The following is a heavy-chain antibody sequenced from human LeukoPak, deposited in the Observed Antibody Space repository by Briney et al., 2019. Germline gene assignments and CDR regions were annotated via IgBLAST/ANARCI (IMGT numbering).Heavy chain of an antibody. CDR1: GFTFSSYE. CDR2: ISSSGSTI. D-gene: IGHD6-13*01. V-gene: IGHV3-48*03. CDR3: GASIAAAGKTYSSGWKIDY. J-gene: IGHJ4*02. Sequence: PGGSLRLSCAASGFTFSSYEMNWVRQAPGKGLEWVSYISSSGSTIYYADSVKGRFTISRDNAKNSLYLQMNSLRAEDTAVYYCGASIAAAGKTYSSGWKIDYWGQGTLVTVSS.